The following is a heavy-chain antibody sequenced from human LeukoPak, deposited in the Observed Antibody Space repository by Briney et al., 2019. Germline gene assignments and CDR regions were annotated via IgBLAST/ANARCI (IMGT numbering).Heavy chain of an antibody. V-gene: IGHV1-18*01. Sequence: ASVTVSFKASGYTFTSYGISWVRQAPGQGLEWMGWISAYNGNTNYAQKLQGRVTMTTDTSTSTAYMELRSLRSDDTAVYYCARADYYDSSDYWGQGTLVTVSS. D-gene: IGHD3-22*01. CDR1: GYTFTSYG. J-gene: IGHJ4*02. CDR3: ARADYYDSSDY. CDR2: ISAYNGNT.